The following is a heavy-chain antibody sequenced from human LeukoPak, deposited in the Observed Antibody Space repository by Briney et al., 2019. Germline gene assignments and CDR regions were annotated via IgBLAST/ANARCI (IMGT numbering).Heavy chain of an antibody. Sequence: SETLSLTCTVSGGSISSTNYYWGWIRQPPGRGLEWIGSVYYSGSTYSNPSLTSRVTVSVDTSKSQFSLKLTSVTAADTAVYYCARLYHDSRGYYWFDPWGQGTLVTVSS. D-gene: IGHD3-22*01. J-gene: IGHJ5*02. CDR3: ARLYHDSRGYYWFDP. V-gene: IGHV4-39*01. CDR2: VYYSGST. CDR1: GGSISSTNYY.